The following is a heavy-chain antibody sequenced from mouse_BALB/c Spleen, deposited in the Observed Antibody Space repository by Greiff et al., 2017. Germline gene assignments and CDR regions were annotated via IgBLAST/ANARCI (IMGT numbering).Heavy chain of an antibody. V-gene: IGHV5-6-3*01. CDR1: GFTFSSYG. CDR3: SRDGYYAYYYAMDY. D-gene: IGHD2-3*01. J-gene: IGHJ4*01. Sequence: EVQLVESGGGLVQPGGSLKLSCAASGFTFSSYGMSWVRQTPDKRLELVATINSNGGSTYYPDSVKGRFTISRDNAKNTLYLQMSSLTSEDTAMYYCSRDGYYAYYYAMDYWGQGTSVTVSS. CDR2: INSNGGST.